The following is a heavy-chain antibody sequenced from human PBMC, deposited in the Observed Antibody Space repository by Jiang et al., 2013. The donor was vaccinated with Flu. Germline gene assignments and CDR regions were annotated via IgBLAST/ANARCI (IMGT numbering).Heavy chain of an antibody. D-gene: IGHD2-21*02. V-gene: IGHV4-59*05. Sequence: GLVKPSETLSLTCTVSGGSISSYYWSWIRQPPGKGLEWIGSIYYSGSTYYNPSLKSRVTISVDTSKNQFSLKLSSVTAADTAVYYCAREPRNCGGDCPFDYWGQGTLVTVSS. CDR3: AREPRNCGGDCPFDY. J-gene: IGHJ4*02. CDR1: GGSISSYY. CDR2: IYYSGST.